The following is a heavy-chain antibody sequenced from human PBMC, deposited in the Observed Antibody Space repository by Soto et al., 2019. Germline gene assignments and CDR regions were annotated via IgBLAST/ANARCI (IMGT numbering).Heavy chain of an antibody. D-gene: IGHD6-6*01. J-gene: IGHJ6*02. CDR1: GGTFSSYA. CDR3: ARTLEYSNLYYYYGMDV. Sequence: QVQPVQSGAEVKKPGSSVKVSCKASGGTFSSYAISWVRQAPGQGLEWMGGIIPIFGTANYAQKFQGRVTITADESTSTAYMELSSLRSEDTAVYYCARTLEYSNLYYYYGMDVWGQGTTVTVSS. CDR2: IIPIFGTA. V-gene: IGHV1-69*01.